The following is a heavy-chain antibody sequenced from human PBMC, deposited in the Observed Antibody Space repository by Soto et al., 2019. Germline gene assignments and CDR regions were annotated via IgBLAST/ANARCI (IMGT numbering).Heavy chain of an antibody. V-gene: IGHV4-34*01. Sequence: PSETLSLTCAVYGVSFSGYYWIWIRQPPGKGLEWIGEINHSGSTNYNPSLKSRVTISVDTSKNQFSLKLSSVTAADTAVYYCARGDTALDYWGQGTLVTVSS. D-gene: IGHD5-18*01. J-gene: IGHJ4*02. CDR2: INHSGST. CDR1: GVSFSGYY. CDR3: ARGDTALDY.